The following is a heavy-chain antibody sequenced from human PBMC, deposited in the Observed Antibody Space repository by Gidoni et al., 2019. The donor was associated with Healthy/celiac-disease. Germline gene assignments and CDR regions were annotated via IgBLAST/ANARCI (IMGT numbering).Heavy chain of an antibody. V-gene: IGHV1-69*04. CDR3: ARSEEMATTNGYFDL. J-gene: IGHJ2*01. Sequence: QVQLVQSGAEVKKPGSSVKASCKASGGTFSSYAISWVRQAPGQGLEWMGRIIPILGIANYAQKFQGRVTITADKSTSTAYMELSSLRSEDTAVYYCARSEEMATTNGYFDLWGRGTLVTVSS. CDR2: IIPILGIA. D-gene: IGHD1-1*01. CDR1: GGTFSSYA.